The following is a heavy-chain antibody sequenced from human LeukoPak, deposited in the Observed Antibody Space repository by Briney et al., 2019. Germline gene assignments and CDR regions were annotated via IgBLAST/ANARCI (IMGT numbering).Heavy chain of an antibody. D-gene: IGHD4-17*01. CDR1: GGSISSSSYY. Sequence: SETLSLTCTVSGGSISSSSYYWGWIRQPPGKAREWIGSIYYSGSTYYNPSLKSRVTISVDTSKNQFSLKLSSVTAADTAVYYCARLPTVTYYFDYWGQGTLVTVSS. CDR3: ARLPTVTYYFDY. V-gene: IGHV4-39*01. CDR2: IYYSGST. J-gene: IGHJ4*02.